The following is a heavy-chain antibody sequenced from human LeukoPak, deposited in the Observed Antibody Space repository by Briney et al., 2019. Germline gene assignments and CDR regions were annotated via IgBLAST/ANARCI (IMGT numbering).Heavy chain of an antibody. CDR1: GFSFRTYT. Sequence: PGGSLRLSCEASGFSFRTYTMSWVRLAPGKGLEWVSSISGSGDSAFYADSVKGRFALSRDNSKNTLLLQMNSLRADDAAIYFCAKSDCSGPTCYSGLDSWGQGTLVTVSS. V-gene: IGHV3-23*01. CDR2: ISGSGDSA. CDR3: AKSDCSGPTCYSGLDS. D-gene: IGHD2-15*01. J-gene: IGHJ4*02.